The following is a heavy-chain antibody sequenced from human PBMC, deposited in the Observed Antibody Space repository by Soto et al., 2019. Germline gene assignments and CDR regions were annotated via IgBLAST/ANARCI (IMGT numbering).Heavy chain of an antibody. Sequence: QVQLVESGGGVVQPGRSLRLSCAASGFTFSSYGMQWVRQAPGKGLEWVAVIWYDGSNKYYADSVKGRVTISRDNSKNTLYLQMNSLRAEDTAVYYCARAEDIVLVPAALDYWGQGTLVTVSS. CDR1: GFTFSSYG. J-gene: IGHJ4*02. D-gene: IGHD2-2*01. CDR3: ARAEDIVLVPAALDY. CDR2: IWYDGSNK. V-gene: IGHV3-33*01.